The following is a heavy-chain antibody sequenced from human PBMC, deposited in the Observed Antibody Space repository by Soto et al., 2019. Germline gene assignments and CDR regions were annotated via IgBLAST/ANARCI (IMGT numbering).Heavy chain of an antibody. V-gene: IGHV1-24*01. CDR3: ATDIRSGWYPRVDYYYYGMDV. CDR2: FDPEDGET. D-gene: IGHD6-19*01. Sequence: ASVKVSCKVSGYTLTELSMHWVRQAPGKGLEWMGGFDPEDGETIYAQKFQGRVTMTEDTSTDTAYMELSSLRSEDTAVYYCATDIRSGWYPRVDYYYYGMDVWG. J-gene: IGHJ6*02. CDR1: GYTLTELS.